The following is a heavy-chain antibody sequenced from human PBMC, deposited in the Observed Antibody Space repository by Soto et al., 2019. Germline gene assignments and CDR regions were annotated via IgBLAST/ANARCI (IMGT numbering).Heavy chain of an antibody. Sequence: SETLSLTCTVSGGTFSPNYWSWIRQPPGKGLEWVGYIYYGGTTSYNPSLKSRVTISLETSKSQFSLRLTSVTAADSAVYYCARGDPLLWFGEKVYYGMDVWGQGTTVTVSS. CDR1: GGTFSPNY. J-gene: IGHJ6*02. CDR2: IYYGGTT. D-gene: IGHD3-10*01. V-gene: IGHV4-59*08. CDR3: ARGDPLLWFGEKVYYGMDV.